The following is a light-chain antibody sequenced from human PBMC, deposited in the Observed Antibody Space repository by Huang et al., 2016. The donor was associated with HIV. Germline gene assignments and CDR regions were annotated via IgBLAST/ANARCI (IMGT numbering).Light chain of an antibody. J-gene: IGKJ5*01. Sequence: AVQLTQFPSSLSASVGDRVIITCRASQAISTSLAWSQHKPGKAPKLLISAASNLQSGMSSRFSVDAVGTYFTLCISSLQPEEVATAYCQQLHDYPVTFGPGTRLDMK. V-gene: IGKV1D-13*01. CDR3: QQLHDYPVT. CDR2: AAS. CDR1: QAISTS.